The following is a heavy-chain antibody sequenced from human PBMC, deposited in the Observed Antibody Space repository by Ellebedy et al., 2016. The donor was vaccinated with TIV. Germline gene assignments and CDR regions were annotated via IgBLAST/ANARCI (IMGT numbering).Heavy chain of an antibody. J-gene: IGHJ4*02. V-gene: IGHV2-5*02. Sequence: SGPTLVKPTQTLTLTCTFSGFSLSTSGVGVGWIRQPPGKALEWLAFIYWDDDKRYSPSLKSRLTITKDTSKKENKNQVVLTMTNMDPVDTATYYCAHGSGWVFDLWGRGILVTVSS. CDR2: IYWDDDK. CDR3: AHGSGWVFDL. D-gene: IGHD6-19*01. CDR1: GFSLSTSGVG.